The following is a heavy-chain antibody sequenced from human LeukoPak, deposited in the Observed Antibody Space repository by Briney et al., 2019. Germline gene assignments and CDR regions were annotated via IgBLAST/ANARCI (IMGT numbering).Heavy chain of an antibody. D-gene: IGHD3-22*01. Sequence: SVTVPCKASGGTFSSYAISWVRQAPGQGLEWMGGIIPIFGTANYAQKFQGRVTITTDESTSTAYKELSSLRSEDTAVYYCARAQTYYYDSSGYYGTYYFDYWGQGTLVTVSS. CDR2: IIPIFGTA. CDR3: ARAQTYYYDSSGYYGTYYFDY. J-gene: IGHJ4*02. CDR1: GGTFSSYA. V-gene: IGHV1-69*05.